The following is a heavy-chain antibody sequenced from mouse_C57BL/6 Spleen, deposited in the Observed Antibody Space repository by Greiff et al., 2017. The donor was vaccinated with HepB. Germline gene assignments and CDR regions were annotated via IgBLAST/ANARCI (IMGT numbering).Heavy chain of an antibody. CDR3: ARRYYYGSKPFDY. Sequence: QVHVKQSGAELVKPGASVKISCKASGYAFSSYWMNWVKQRPGKGLEWIGQIYPGDGDTNYNGKFKGKATLTADKSSSTAYMQLSSLTSEDSAVYFCARRYYYGSKPFDYWGQGTTLTVSS. CDR1: GYAFSSYW. D-gene: IGHD1-1*01. CDR2: IYPGDGDT. V-gene: IGHV1-80*01. J-gene: IGHJ2*01.